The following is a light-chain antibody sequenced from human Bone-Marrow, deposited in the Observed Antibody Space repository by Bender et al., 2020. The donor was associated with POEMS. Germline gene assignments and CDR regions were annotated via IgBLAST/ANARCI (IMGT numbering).Light chain of an antibody. CDR3: LLSQDGRPGV. CDR2: DTS. Sequence: QALVTQEPPLTVSPAGTVTLTCGSTTGAVTSGHYPCWFQQKPGQAPRTLLYDTSKKHPWAPARFSCSLLGGKAALTLSGAQPEDEAEDYCLLSQDGRPGVFGGGTKLTVL. J-gene: IGLJ3*02. V-gene: IGLV7-46*01. CDR1: TGAVTSGHY.